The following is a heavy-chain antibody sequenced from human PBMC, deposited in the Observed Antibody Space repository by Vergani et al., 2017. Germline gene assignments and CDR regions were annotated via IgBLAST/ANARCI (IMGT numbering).Heavy chain of an antibody. D-gene: IGHD2-2*01. V-gene: IGHV3-23*01. CDR3: AKGVYCSSTXYYEGRGYYYGMGV. CDR2: ISGSGGNT. CDR1: GFTFSSYA. Sequence: EVQLLESGGGLVQPGGSLRLSCAASGFTFSSYAMSWVRQVPGKGLEWVSGISGSGGNTYYANSVKGRFTISRENSENTLYLQMNSLRADDTAVYYCAKGVYCSSTXYYEGRGYYYGMGVWSQGTTVTFSS. J-gene: IGHJ6*02.